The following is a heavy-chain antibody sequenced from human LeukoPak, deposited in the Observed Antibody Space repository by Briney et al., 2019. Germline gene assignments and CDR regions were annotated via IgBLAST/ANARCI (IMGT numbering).Heavy chain of an antibody. J-gene: IGHJ4*02. Sequence: SETLSLTCNLSGGFLSGFYWSWLRQPPGKGLEWIAYKESNGYTEYYPSLMSRVKISLDTSKNQLSLELTSVTAADTAVYYCARGVYGAYFDFWGQGTLVTVSS. CDR2: KESNGYT. V-gene: IGHV4-59*01. CDR1: GGFLSGFY. D-gene: IGHD4-17*01. CDR3: ARGVYGAYFDF.